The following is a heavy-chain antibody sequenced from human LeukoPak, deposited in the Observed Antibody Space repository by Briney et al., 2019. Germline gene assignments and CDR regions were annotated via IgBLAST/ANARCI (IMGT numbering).Heavy chain of an antibody. CDR3: ARQGGSSSPYYYYYMDV. D-gene: IGHD2-2*01. V-gene: IGHV4-38-2*01. Sequence: SETLSLTCAVSGYSISSGYYWGWFWQPPGKGLEWIGCIYHSGTTYYNPSLRSRVTISVDTSKNQFSLKLSSVTAADTAVYYCARQGGSSSPYYYYYMDVWGKGTTATVSS. J-gene: IGHJ6*03. CDR2: IYHSGTT. CDR1: GYSISSGYY.